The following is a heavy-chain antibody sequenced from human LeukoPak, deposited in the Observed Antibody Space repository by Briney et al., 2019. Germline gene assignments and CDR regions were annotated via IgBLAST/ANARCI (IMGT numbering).Heavy chain of an antibody. J-gene: IGHJ4*02. Sequence: SETLSLTCTVSGGSISSSGYYWGWIRQTPGKGLEWIGYIYYTGTSYNPSLKSRVTISADTSKNQFSLKLISVTAADTAVYYCASRKLGSDYWGQGTLVTVSS. CDR2: IYYTGT. D-gene: IGHD7-27*01. CDR3: ASRKLGSDY. V-gene: IGHV4-61*05. CDR1: GGSISSSGYY.